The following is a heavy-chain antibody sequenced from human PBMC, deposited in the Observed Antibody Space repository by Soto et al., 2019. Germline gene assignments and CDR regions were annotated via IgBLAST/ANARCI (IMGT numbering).Heavy chain of an antibody. J-gene: IGHJ4*02. D-gene: IGHD2-2*01. Sequence: GGSLRLSCAASGFTFSSYGMHWVRQAPGKGLEWVAVISYDGSNKYYADSVKGRFTISRDNSKNTLYLQMNSLRAEDTAGYYCANEIANCSSTSCHLGGPDYWGQGTLVTVSS. CDR1: GFTFSSYG. CDR3: ANEIANCSSTSCHLGGPDY. CDR2: ISYDGSNK. V-gene: IGHV3-30*18.